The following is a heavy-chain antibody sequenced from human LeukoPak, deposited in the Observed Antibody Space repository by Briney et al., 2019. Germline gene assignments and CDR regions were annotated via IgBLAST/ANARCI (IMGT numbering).Heavy chain of an antibody. CDR1: GFTFSTYS. CDR3: AREGYSGFVVY. Sequence: GGSLRLSCVDSGFTFSTYSMNWVRQAPGKGLEWVSSISSSSSYIYYGDSVKGRFTISRDNAKNSLYLQMNSLRAEDTAVYYCAREGYSGFVVYWGQGTLVTVSS. J-gene: IGHJ4*02. CDR2: ISSSSSYI. D-gene: IGHD5-12*01. V-gene: IGHV3-21*01.